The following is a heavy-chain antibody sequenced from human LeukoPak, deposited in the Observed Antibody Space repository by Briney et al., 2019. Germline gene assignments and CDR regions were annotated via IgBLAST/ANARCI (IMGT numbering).Heavy chain of an antibody. CDR3: ARAPSGPGTFFDY. J-gene: IGHJ4*02. CDR1: GGTFSSYA. CDR2: IIPIPGIA. D-gene: IGHD1-14*01. Sequence: SVKVSCKASGGTFSSYAISWVRQAPGQGLEWMGRIIPIPGIANYAQKFQGRVTITADKSTSTAYMELSSLRSEDTAVYYCARAPSGPGTFFDYWGQGTLVTVSS. V-gene: IGHV1-69*04.